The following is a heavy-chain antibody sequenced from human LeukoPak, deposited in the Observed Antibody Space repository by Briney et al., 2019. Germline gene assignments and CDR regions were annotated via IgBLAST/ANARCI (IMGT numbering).Heavy chain of an antibody. D-gene: IGHD3-3*01. J-gene: IGHJ3*02. CDR3: ARALNYDFAALNAFDI. V-gene: IGHV1-69*13. CDR2: IFPIFGTA. CDR1: GGTFSSYA. Sequence: SVKVSCKASGGTFSSYAISWVRQAPGQGLEWMGGIFPIFGTANYAQKFQGRVTITADESTSTAYMELSSLRSEGTAVYYCARALNYDFAALNAFDIWGQGTMVTVSS.